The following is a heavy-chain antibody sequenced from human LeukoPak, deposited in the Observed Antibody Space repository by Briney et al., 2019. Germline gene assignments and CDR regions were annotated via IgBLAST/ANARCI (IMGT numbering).Heavy chain of an antibody. D-gene: IGHD1-1*01. CDR2: IIPIFSTA. CDR1: GGTFSSYA. V-gene: IGHV1-69*06. J-gene: IGHJ6*03. CDR3: ARAGTDYYMDV. Sequence: SVKVSCKASGGTFSSYAISWVRQAPGQGLEWMGGIIPIFSTANYAHKFQGRVTITADKSTSTAYMELSGLRSEDTAVYYCARAGTDYYMDVWGKGTTVTVSS.